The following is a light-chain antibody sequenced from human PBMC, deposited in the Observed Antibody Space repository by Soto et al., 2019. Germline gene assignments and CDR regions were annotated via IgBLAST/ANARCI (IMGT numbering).Light chain of an antibody. CDR2: DAS. V-gene: IGKV3-11*01. CDR3: QHRSNWPWT. CDR1: QSISSY. J-gene: IGKJ1*01. Sequence: EIVLTQSPDTLSLSPEERATLSCRASQSISSYVGWYQQKPGQAPRLLIYDASNRATGIPARFSGSGSGADFTLTISSLEPEDFAVYYCQHRSNWPWTFGQGTKV.